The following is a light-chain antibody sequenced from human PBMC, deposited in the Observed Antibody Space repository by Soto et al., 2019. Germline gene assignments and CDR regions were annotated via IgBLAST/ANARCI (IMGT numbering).Light chain of an antibody. CDR1: QSVDIN. J-gene: IGKJ1*01. CDR3: QQYRNWPRT. CDR2: GAS. Sequence: EIGLTKSPATLSVTPGERVTRSWRASQSVDINLAWYQQKPGQAPRLLVYGASTRATDMPGRFSGRGSGTDFTLTISSLQSDDSAVYYCQQYRNWPRTFGQGTKVGIK. V-gene: IGKV3-15*01.